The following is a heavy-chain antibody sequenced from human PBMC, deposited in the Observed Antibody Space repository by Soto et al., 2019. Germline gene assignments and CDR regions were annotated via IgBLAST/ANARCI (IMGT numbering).Heavy chain of an antibody. Sequence: PSETLSLTCAVYGGSFSGYYWSWIRQPPGKGLEWIGEINHSGSTNYNPSLKSRVTISVDTSKNQFSLKLSSVTAADTAVYYCARGHYYVSSGCYYYYCMDVWGQGTTVTVSS. CDR2: INHSGST. D-gene: IGHD3-22*01. V-gene: IGHV4-34*01. CDR1: GGSFSGYY. CDR3: ARGHYYVSSGCYYYYCMDV. J-gene: IGHJ6*02.